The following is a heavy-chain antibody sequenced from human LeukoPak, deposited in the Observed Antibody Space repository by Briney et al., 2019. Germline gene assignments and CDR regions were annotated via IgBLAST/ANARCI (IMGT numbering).Heavy chain of an antibody. Sequence: ASVKASCKASGFTFTYYYMHWVRLAPGQGLEWMGWINPNSGGTNYAQKFQGRVTMTRDTSISTAYMELSRLRSDDTAVYYCATARWGADYWGQGTLVTVSS. CDR1: GFTFTYYY. CDR3: ATARWGADY. CDR2: INPNSGGT. V-gene: IGHV1-2*02. D-gene: IGHD3-16*01. J-gene: IGHJ4*02.